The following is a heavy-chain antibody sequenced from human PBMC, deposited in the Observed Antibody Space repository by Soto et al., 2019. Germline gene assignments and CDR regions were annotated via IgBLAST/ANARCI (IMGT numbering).Heavy chain of an antibody. CDR3: ARLAAREYYYYGMDV. Sequence: GESLKISCKGSGYSFTSYWIGWVRQMPGKGLEWMGIIYPGDSDTRYSPSFQGQVTISXXXXXXTXYXQXXXLKAXDTAMYYCARLAAREYYYYGMDVWGQGTTVTVAS. J-gene: IGHJ6*02. D-gene: IGHD6-6*01. V-gene: IGHV5-51*01. CDR1: GYSFTSYW. CDR2: IYPGDSDT.